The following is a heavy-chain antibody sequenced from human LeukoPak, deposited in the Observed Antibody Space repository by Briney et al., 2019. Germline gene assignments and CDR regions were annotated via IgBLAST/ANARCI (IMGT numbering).Heavy chain of an antibody. J-gene: IGHJ1*01. D-gene: IGHD2/OR15-2a*01. CDR1: GASISTYC. V-gene: IGHV4-59*01. CDR2: LYYSGST. CDR3: ARVRGTFETD. Sequence: SETLSLTCTVSGASISTYCWRWSRQPPGKGLEWIGYLYYSGSTTYSPSLKSRVTMSVDTSKSQFSLKLNSVTAVDTAIYYCARVRGTFETDWGQGTLVTVSS.